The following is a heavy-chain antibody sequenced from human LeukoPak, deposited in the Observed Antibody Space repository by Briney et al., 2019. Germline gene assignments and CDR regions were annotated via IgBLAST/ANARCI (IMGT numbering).Heavy chain of an antibody. V-gene: IGHV4-39*01. J-gene: IGHJ4*02. CDR2: IYYSGST. CDR1: GGSISSSSYY. D-gene: IGHD4-11*01. CDR3: ASMPAIPMTTVRNDDY. Sequence: PSETLSLTCTVSGGSISSSSYYWGWIRQPPGKGLEWIGSIYYSGSTYYNPSLKSRVTISVDTSKNQFSLKLSSVTAADTAVYSCASMPAIPMTTVRNDDYWGQGTLVTVSS.